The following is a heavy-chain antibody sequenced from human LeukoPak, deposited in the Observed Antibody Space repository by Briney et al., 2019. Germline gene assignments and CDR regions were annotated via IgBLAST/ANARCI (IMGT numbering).Heavy chain of an antibody. CDR1: GGSIFSYY. CDR2: IYANGIT. D-gene: IGHD3-22*01. CDR3: ARRAYYDSSGYNPTAGYFDL. Sequence: SETLSLTCTVSGGSIFSYYWNWIRQSPGKGLEWVGDIYANGITTYNPSVRSRGSISIATSKNQLSLRLTSVTAADTATYYCARRAYYDSSGYNPTAGYFDLWGRGTLVTVSS. J-gene: IGHJ2*01. V-gene: IGHV4-4*08.